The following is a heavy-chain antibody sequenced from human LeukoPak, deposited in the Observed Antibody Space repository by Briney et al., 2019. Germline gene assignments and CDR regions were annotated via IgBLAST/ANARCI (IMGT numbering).Heavy chain of an antibody. D-gene: IGHD4-17*01. Sequence: PSETLSLTCTVSGGSISSDYWSWIRQPPGKGLEWIGYINYSGSTNYNPSLKSRAPTSVDTSNNQFSLKLSSVTAADTAVYYCARGPTATSLYYFDYWGQGTLVTVSS. CDR1: GGSISSDY. CDR3: ARGPTATSLYYFDY. V-gene: IGHV4-59*01. J-gene: IGHJ4*02. CDR2: INYSGST.